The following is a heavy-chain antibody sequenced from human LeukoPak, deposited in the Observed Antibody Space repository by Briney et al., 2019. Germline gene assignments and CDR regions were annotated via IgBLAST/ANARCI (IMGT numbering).Heavy chain of an antibody. CDR2: IWYDGSNK. Sequence: PGGSLRLSCAASGFTFSSYGIHWVRQAPGKGLEWVAVIWYDGSNKYYADSVKGRFTISRDNSKNTLYLQMNSLRAEDTAVYYCARDPAGDYGGNGDAFDIWGQGTMVTVSS. CDR3: ARDPAGDYGGNGDAFDI. D-gene: IGHD4-23*01. V-gene: IGHV3-33*01. CDR1: GFTFSSYG. J-gene: IGHJ3*02.